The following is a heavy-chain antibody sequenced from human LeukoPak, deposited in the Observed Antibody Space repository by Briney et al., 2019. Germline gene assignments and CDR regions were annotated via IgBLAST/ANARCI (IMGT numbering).Heavy chain of an antibody. Sequence: GGSLRLSCAASGFTFDDYAMHWVRRAPGKGLEWVSGISWNSGSIGYADSVKGRFTISRDNAKNSLYLQMNSLRAEDTALYYCAKDTGYNWNDPEIYYYYGMDVWGQGTTVTVSS. D-gene: IGHD1-1*01. CDR2: ISWNSGSI. CDR1: GFTFDDYA. J-gene: IGHJ6*02. CDR3: AKDTGYNWNDPEIYYYYGMDV. V-gene: IGHV3-9*01.